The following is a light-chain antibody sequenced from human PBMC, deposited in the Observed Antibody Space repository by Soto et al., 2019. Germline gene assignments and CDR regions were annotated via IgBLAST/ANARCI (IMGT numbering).Light chain of an antibody. CDR3: CSHTSSSTYC. Sequence: QSALTQPASVSGSPGQSITISCTGTSSDVGGYNYVSWYQQHPGKAPKLMIYEVSNRPSGVSNRFSGSKSGNTASLTISGLQAEDEADYYCCSHTSSSTYCFGARTKVSV. V-gene: IGLV2-14*01. J-gene: IGLJ1*01. CDR1: SSDVGGYNY. CDR2: EVS.